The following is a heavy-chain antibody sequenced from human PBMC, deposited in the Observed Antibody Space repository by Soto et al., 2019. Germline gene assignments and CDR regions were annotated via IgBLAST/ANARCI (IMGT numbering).Heavy chain of an antibody. CDR2: TYYRSKWYN. V-gene: IGHV6-1*01. CDR1: GDSVSSNSAA. Sequence: SQTLSLTCAISGDSVSSNSAAWNWIRQSPSRGLDWLGRTYYRSKWYNDYAVSVKSRITINPDTSKNQFSLQLNSVTPEDTAVYYCARDLQLLGYCSSTSCGDYYYYYGMDVWGQGTTVTVSS. CDR3: ARDLQLLGYCSSTSCGDYYYYYGMDV. D-gene: IGHD2-2*01. J-gene: IGHJ6*02.